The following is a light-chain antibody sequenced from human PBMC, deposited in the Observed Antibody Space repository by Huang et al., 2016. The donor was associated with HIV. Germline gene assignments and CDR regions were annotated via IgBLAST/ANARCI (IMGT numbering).Light chain of an antibody. V-gene: IGKV3-11*01. J-gene: IGKJ2*01. CDR3: HQRSNWPPDT. CDR2: DAS. Sequence: EIVLTQSPATLSLSPGERATLSCRASQSVRSNLAWYQQKPGQPPRLLIYDASNRAAGSPARFSGSGSGTDFTLTISSLEPEDFAVYYCHQRSNWPPDTFGQGTKLDIK. CDR1: QSVRSN.